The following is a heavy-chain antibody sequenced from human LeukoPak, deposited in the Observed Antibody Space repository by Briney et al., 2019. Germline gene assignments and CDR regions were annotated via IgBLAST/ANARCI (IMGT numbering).Heavy chain of an antibody. CDR2: IYYSGST. CDR3: ARVPTVTFFGY. Sequence: PSETLSLTCTVSGGSISSYYWSWIRQPPGKGLEWIGYIYYSGSTNYNPSLKSRVTISVDTSKNQFSLKLSSVTAADTAVYYCARVPTVTFFGYWGQGTLVTVSS. D-gene: IGHD4-17*01. CDR1: GGSISSYY. J-gene: IGHJ4*02. V-gene: IGHV4-59*01.